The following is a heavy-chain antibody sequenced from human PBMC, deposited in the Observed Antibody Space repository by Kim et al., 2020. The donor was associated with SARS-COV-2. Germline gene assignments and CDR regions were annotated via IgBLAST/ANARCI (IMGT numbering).Heavy chain of an antibody. Sequence: GGSLRLSCAASGFTFSSYSMNWVRQAPGKGLEWVSSISSSSSYIYYADSVKGRFTISRDNAKNSLYLQMNSLRAEDTAVYYCARDIGGLGYCSSTSCHNNHDPWGQGTLVTVSS. V-gene: IGHV3-21*01. J-gene: IGHJ5*02. CDR2: ISSSSSYI. CDR1: GFTFSSYS. CDR3: ARDIGGLGYCSSTSCHNNHDP. D-gene: IGHD2-2*01.